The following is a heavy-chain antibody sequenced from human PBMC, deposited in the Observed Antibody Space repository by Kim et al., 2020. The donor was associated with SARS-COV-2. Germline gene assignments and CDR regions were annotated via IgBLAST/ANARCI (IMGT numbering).Heavy chain of an antibody. CDR1: GFTFTSSA. V-gene: IGHV1-58*01. CDR2: IVVGSGNT. D-gene: IGHD2-21*02. CDR3: AADPIVVVTGRFGYFDL. Sequence: SVKVSCKASGFTFTSSAVQWVRQARGQRLEWIGWIVVGSGNTNYAQKFQERVTITRDMSTSTAYMELSSLRSEDTAVYYCAADPIVVVTGRFGYFDLWGRGTLVTVSS. J-gene: IGHJ2*01.